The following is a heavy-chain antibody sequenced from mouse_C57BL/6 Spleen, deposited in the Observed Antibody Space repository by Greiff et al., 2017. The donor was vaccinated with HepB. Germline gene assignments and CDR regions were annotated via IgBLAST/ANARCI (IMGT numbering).Heavy chain of an antibody. J-gene: IGHJ3*01. D-gene: IGHD2-5*01. CDR3: TRGSNYLFAY. CDR1: GFTFSSYA. CDR2: ISSGGDYI. Sequence: EVKLEESGEGLVKPGGSLKLSCAASGFTFSSYAMSWVRQTPEKRLEWVAYISSGGDYIYYADTVKGRFTISRDNARNTLYLQMRSLKSEDTAMYYCTRGSNYLFAYWGQGTLVTVSA. V-gene: IGHV5-9-1*02.